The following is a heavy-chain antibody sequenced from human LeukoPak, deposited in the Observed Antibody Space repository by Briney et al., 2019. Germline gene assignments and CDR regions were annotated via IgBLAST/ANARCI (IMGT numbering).Heavy chain of an antibody. CDR2: IYSGGRT. D-gene: IGHD3-22*01. CDR3: ARDRGRYYDSRGFYWGYYFDS. V-gene: IGHV3-53*01. CDR1: GGSFSGYY. Sequence: PSETLSLTCAVYGGSFSGYYWGWIRQAPGRGLEWVSLIYSGGRTYYADSVKGRFTISRDNSKDTLYLQMSSVRVDDTAVYYCARDRGRYYDSRGFYWGYYFDSWGQGILVTVST. J-gene: IGHJ4*02.